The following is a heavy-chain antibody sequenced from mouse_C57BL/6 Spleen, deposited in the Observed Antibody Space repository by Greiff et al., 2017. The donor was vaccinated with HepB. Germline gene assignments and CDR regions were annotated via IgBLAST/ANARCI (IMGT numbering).Heavy chain of an antibody. CDR1: GFNIKNTY. D-gene: IGHD2-4*01. J-gene: IGHJ4*01. Sequence: EVRLQQSVAELVRPGASVKLSCTASGFNIKNTYMHWVKQRPEQGLEWIGRIDPANGNTKYAPKFQGKATITADTSSNTAYLQLSSLTSEDTAIYYCASFDDYDEDYYAMDYWGQGTSVTVSS. CDR2: IDPANGNT. V-gene: IGHV14-3*01. CDR3: ASFDDYDEDYYAMDY.